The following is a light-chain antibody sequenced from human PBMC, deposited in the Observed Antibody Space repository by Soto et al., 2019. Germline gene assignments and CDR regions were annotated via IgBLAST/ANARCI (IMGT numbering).Light chain of an antibody. CDR1: QSVSTY. Sequence: EIVLTHSPATLSLSPGERATLSCRASQSVSTYLAWYQQKPGQAPRLLIYDASNRATDMPARFSGSGSGTDFTLTISSLEPEDFAVYYCQQRYNWPVTFGQGTKLEIK. V-gene: IGKV3-11*01. CDR3: QQRYNWPVT. CDR2: DAS. J-gene: IGKJ2*01.